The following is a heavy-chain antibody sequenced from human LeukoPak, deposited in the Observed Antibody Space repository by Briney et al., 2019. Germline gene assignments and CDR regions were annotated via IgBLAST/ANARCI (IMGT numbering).Heavy chain of an antibody. J-gene: IGHJ4*02. Sequence: SETLSLTCTVSGGSISSYYWSWIRQPPGKGLEWIGYIYYSGSTNYNPSLKSRVTISVDTSKNQFSLKLSSVTAADTAVYYCAREEMGYSSSWYFDYWGQGTLVTVSS. CDR3: AREEMGYSSSWYFDY. CDR2: IYYSGST. V-gene: IGHV4-59*12. D-gene: IGHD6-13*01. CDR1: GGSISSYY.